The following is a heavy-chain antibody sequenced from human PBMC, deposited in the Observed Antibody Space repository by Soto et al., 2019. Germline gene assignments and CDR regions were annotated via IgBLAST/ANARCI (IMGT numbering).Heavy chain of an antibody. V-gene: IGHV1-69*12. CDR1: GGTFSSYA. J-gene: IGHJ6*02. CDR2: IIPIFGTA. D-gene: IGHD4-17*01. CDR3: ARDYGGKRGTYYYYGMDV. Sequence: QVQLVQSGAEVKKPGSSVKVSCKASGGTFSSYAISWVRQAPGQGLEWMGGIIPIFGTANYAQKFQGRVTITADESTSTAYRELSSLRSEDTAVYYCARDYGGKRGTYYYYGMDVWGQGTTVTVSS.